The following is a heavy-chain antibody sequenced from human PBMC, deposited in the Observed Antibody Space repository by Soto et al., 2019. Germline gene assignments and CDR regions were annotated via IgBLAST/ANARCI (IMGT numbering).Heavy chain of an antibody. D-gene: IGHD3-10*01. V-gene: IGHV4-31*03. J-gene: IGHJ4*02. CDR1: GGSISSGDSY. CDR3: GVGELFWDY. CDR2: IDYRGST. Sequence: QVQLQESGPGLVKPSQTLSLTCTVSGGSISSGDSYWSWIRQHPGRGLEWIGFIDYRGSTFYNPSLKSRVTMALDTSKNQFSLKLSSVTAAGSAVYDCGVGELFWDYWGQGTLVVVSS.